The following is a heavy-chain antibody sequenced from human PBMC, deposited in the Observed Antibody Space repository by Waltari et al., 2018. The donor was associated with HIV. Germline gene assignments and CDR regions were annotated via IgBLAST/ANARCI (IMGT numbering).Heavy chain of an antibody. D-gene: IGHD3-22*01. Sequence: EVQLVGSGGGLVQPGESLSLSCAASGFTFSSHGMCGVRQAPGKGLEWVANIKPDGSDTYYVDSVKGRFTISRDNAKTSLYLQMNSLRAEDTAVYFCAREYFYESSGYYYRSTFDYWGQGTLVTVSS. CDR3: AREYFYESSGYYYRSTFDY. J-gene: IGHJ4*02. CDR2: IKPDGSDT. V-gene: IGHV3-7*01. CDR1: GFTFSSHG.